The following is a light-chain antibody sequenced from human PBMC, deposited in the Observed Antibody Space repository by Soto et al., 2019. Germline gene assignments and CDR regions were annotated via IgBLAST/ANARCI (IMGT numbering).Light chain of an antibody. CDR2: DVS. Sequence: EIQMTQSPSTLSASVGDRVTITCRASQTLRTWLAWYQQKPGKAPKLLIYDVSILQSGVPSRFSGSGSGTEFTLTISSLQPDDFATYYCQQYNGYPLTFGGGTKVDIK. CDR1: QTLRTW. J-gene: IGKJ4*01. CDR3: QQYNGYPLT. V-gene: IGKV1-5*01.